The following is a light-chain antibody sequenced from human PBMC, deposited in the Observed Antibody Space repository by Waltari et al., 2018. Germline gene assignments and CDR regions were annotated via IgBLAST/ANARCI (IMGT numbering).Light chain of an antibody. CDR1: QSISSN. CDR2: AAS. J-gene: IGKJ2*01. Sequence: DIQMTQSPSSLSASLGDRVTITCRASQSISSNLNWYQQKPGKAPKLLIYAASSLQSGVPTWFSGSGSGTEFTLTISRLQPDDVATYFSQQNYSCPHTFGRGTKLDI. V-gene: IGKV1-39*01. CDR3: QQNYSCPHT.